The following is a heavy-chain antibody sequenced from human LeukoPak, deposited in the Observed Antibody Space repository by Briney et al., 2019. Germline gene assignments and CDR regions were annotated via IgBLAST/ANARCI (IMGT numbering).Heavy chain of an antibody. V-gene: IGHV3-23*01. CDR1: GFTFSSYA. D-gene: IGHD6-13*01. CDR3: AKDLSSSSWYRSDAFDI. CDR2: ISGSGGST. Sequence: GGSLRLSCAASGFTFSSYAMSWVRQAPGKGLEWVSAISGSGGSTYYADSVKGRFTISRDNSKNTLYLQMNSLRAEDTAVYYCAKDLSSSSWYRSDAFDIWGQGTMVTVSS. J-gene: IGHJ3*02.